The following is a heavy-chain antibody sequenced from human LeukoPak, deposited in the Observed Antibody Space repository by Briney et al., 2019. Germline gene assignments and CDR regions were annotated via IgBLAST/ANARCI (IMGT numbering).Heavy chain of an antibody. CDR3: AKVIREVDMSHDY. Sequence: PGGSLRLSCAASGFTLSNYAMSWVRQAPGKGLEWVSSIHYNRDSTYYADSVKGRFTISRDNSKNTLYLQMNRLRVEDTAVYYCAKVIREVDMSHDYWGQGALVTVSS. CDR1: GFTLSNYA. J-gene: IGHJ4*02. D-gene: IGHD5-24*01. CDR2: IHYNRDST. V-gene: IGHV3-23*01.